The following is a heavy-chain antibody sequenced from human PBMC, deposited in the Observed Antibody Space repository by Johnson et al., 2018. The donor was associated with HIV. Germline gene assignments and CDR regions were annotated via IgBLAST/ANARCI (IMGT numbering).Heavy chain of an antibody. CDR1: RFTFSSYA. J-gene: IGHJ3*02. V-gene: IGHV3-30*02. Sequence: QVQLVESGGGLVQPGGSLRLSCIVSRFTFSSYAMHWVRLAPGKGLEWVSFIQHDGSDKSYADSVKGRFTISRDNPKNSLYLQMNSLRAEDTALYYCAKDTQWELHPGDAFDIWGQGTMVTVSS. CDR2: IQHDGSDK. CDR3: AKDTQWELHPGDAFDI. D-gene: IGHD1-26*01.